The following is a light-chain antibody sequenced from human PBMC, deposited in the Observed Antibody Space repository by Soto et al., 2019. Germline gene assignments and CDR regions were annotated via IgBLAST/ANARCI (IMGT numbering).Light chain of an antibody. Sequence: QSALTQPASVSGSPGQSIAISCTGTSGDVGGYDYVSWYQQHPDKAPKLMIYEVTKRPSWVSNRFSGSKSGNTASLTISGLQPEDEADYYCSSHTSGSTRVSGSGTKVTVL. CDR2: EVT. CDR3: SSHTSGSTRV. V-gene: IGLV2-14*01. J-gene: IGLJ1*01. CDR1: SGDVGGYDY.